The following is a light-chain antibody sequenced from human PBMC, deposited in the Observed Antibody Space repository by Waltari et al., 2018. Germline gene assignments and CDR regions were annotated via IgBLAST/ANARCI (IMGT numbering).Light chain of an antibody. CDR3: QHYNNGGKA. J-gene: IGKJ2*01. V-gene: IGKV3-15*01. CDR2: HAS. CDR1: QGVTSK. Sequence: EIVMTQSPAPLSVSPGERATLSGRASQGVTSKLAGYEQKPGPAPRLLIYHASTRATGIPARFSGSGSGTEFTLTISSLQSGDFAVYYCQHYNNGGKAFGQGTKLEIK.